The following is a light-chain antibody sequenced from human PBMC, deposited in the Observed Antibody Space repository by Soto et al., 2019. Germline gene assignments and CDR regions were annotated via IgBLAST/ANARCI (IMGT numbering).Light chain of an antibody. Sequence: EIVMTQSPVTLSMSPGERVTLSCRASQSVRSNLAWYQQIPGRAPRLLIYDASTRAIGIPPRFTGSGSGTDFALSISSLQSEDFAVYYCQQYNNWPRTFCQGTKVEIK. V-gene: IGKV3-15*01. CDR1: QSVRSN. CDR2: DAS. CDR3: QQYNNWPRT. J-gene: IGKJ1*01.